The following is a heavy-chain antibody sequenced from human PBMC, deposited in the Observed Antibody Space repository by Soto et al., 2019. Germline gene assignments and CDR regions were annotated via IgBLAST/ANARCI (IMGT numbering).Heavy chain of an antibody. V-gene: IGHV1-69*12. Sequence: QVQLVQSGAEVKKPESSVKVSCKAPGGTFSTYAISWVRQAPGPGLEWMGGIIPMFGTANYAQRFQDRVTITADESTNAVYMELSSLRSEDTAVYCCASGIQLWLRRINNGYSGWGQGTLVTVSS. CDR3: ASGIQLWLRRINNGYSG. CDR2: IIPMFGTA. J-gene: IGHJ4*02. D-gene: IGHD5-18*01. CDR1: GGTFSTYA.